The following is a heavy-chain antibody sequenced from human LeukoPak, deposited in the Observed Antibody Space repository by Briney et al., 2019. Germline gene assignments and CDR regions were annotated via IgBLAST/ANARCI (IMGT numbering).Heavy chain of an antibody. CDR2: IDWDDAK. Sequence: SGPTLVNLTQTLTLTCTFSGFSLSTSGMYVSWIRQPPGKALEWLARIDWDDAKYYSPSLKTRLTISKDTSKNQVVLTMTNMDPVDTATYYCARMRRYSSSWYPTDYWGQGTLVTVSS. V-gene: IGHV2-70*11. J-gene: IGHJ4*02. CDR1: GFSLSTSGMY. CDR3: ARMRRYSSSWYPTDY. D-gene: IGHD6-13*01.